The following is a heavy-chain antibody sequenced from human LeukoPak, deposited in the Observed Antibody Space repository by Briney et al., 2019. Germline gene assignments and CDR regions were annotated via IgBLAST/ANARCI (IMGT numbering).Heavy chain of an antibody. CDR1: GFPFSSYA. CDR3: AKDPLNTLMVSPTFDY. V-gene: IGHV3-23*01. J-gene: IGHJ4*02. Sequence: GGSLRLSCAASGFPFSSYAMSWVRQAPGKGLEWVSGISGSGDDTYYAASVKGRFTVSRDTSKNTLYLQMNSLRAEDTAAYYCAKDPLNTLMVSPTFDYWGQGTLVTVSS. CDR2: ISGSGDDT. D-gene: IGHD5-18*01.